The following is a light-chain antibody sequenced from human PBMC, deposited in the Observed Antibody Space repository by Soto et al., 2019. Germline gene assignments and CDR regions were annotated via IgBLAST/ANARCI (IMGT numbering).Light chain of an antibody. J-gene: IGLJ2*01. CDR3: QSADNSYRK. CDR2: KDS. V-gene: IGLV3-25*01. Sequence: VLLIFKDSQRPSGIPERFSGSNSGTAATLTISGVQAEDEAAYYYQSADNSYRKFGGGTQLTVL.